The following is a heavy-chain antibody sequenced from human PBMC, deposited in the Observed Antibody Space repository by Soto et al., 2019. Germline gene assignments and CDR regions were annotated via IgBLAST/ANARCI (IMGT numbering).Heavy chain of an antibody. J-gene: IGHJ4*02. CDR1: GYTFNSYG. Sequence: QVLLVQSGAEVKKPGASVKVSCKASGYTFNSYGVSWVRQAPGQGLEWMGGISAYNGNTKYSQNLQGRVTMTIDTTTSSADLEVRSLRSDDTAIYYCARYFWSGQLPFYFDQWGQGTLVTVSS. V-gene: IGHV1-18*01. D-gene: IGHD3-3*01. CDR3: ARYFWSGQLPFYFDQ. CDR2: ISAYNGNT.